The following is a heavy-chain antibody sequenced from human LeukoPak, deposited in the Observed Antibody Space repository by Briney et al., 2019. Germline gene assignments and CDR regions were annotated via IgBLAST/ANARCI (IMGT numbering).Heavy chain of an antibody. J-gene: IGHJ6*02. Sequence: SETLSLTCTVSGGSISSYYWSWIRQPPGKGLEWIGYIYYSGSTNYNPSLKSRVTISVDTSKNQFSLKLSSVTAADTAVYYCARASIAARPYYYYYCGMDVWGQGTTVTVSS. D-gene: IGHD6-6*01. CDR1: GGSISSYY. V-gene: IGHV4-59*01. CDR2: IYYSGST. CDR3: ARASIAARPYYYYYCGMDV.